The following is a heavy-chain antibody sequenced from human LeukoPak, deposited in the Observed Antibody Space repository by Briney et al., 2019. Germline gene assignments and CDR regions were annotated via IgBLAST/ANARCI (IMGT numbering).Heavy chain of an antibody. Sequence: KPSETLSLTCTVSGGSISSGSYYWSWIRQPAGKGLEWIGRIYTSGSTNYNPSLKSRVTISVDTSKNQFSLKLRSVTAADTAVYYWARGGRGYSYFLDVWGKGTTVTVSS. CDR2: IYTSGST. CDR1: GGSISSGSYY. CDR3: ARGGRGYSYFLDV. J-gene: IGHJ6*04. V-gene: IGHV4-61*02. D-gene: IGHD5-18*01.